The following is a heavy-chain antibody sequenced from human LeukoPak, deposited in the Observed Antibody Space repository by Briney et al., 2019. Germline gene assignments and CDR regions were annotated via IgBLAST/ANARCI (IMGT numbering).Heavy chain of an antibody. Sequence: PGGSLRLSCAASGFTFDDYAMHWARQAPGKGLEWVSLISWDGGSTYYADSVKGRFTISRDNSKNSLYLQMNSLRAEDTALYYCAKDHCSSTSCYADYWGQGTLVTVSS. V-gene: IGHV3-43D*04. CDR3: AKDHCSSTSCYADY. D-gene: IGHD2-2*01. J-gene: IGHJ4*02. CDR1: GFTFDDYA. CDR2: ISWDGGST.